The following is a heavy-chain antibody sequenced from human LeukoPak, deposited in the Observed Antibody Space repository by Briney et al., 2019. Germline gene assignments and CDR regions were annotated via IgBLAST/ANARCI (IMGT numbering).Heavy chain of an antibody. D-gene: IGHD3-16*01. Sequence: SGTLSLTCTVSGGSLSSSSYFWAWIRQPPGKGLEWIGSIYYSGSTYYNPSLNSRVTISVDTSKNQFSLNLSSVTAADTAVYYCARLITAFQAFDSWGQGTLVTVSS. CDR1: GGSLSSSSYF. J-gene: IGHJ4*02. CDR2: IYYSGST. V-gene: IGHV4-39*01. CDR3: ARLITAFQAFDS.